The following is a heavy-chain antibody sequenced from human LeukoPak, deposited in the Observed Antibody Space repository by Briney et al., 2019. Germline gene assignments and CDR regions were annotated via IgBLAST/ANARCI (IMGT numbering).Heavy chain of an antibody. V-gene: IGHV4-30-2*01. J-gene: IGHJ5*02. CDR1: GGSISSGSYS. D-gene: IGHD2-8*02. CDR3: VRGGTVIVDSLAP. Sequence: SQTLSLTCAVSGGSISSGSYSWSWVRQPPGKGLEWIGYIFYSGRTYYNPSLKSRVTISVDRSKSQFSLKLTSVTAADTAVYYCVRGGTVIVDSLAPWGQGLLVTVSS. CDR2: IFYSGRT.